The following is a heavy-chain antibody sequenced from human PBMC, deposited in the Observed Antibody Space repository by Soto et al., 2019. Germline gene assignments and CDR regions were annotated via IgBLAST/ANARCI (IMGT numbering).Heavy chain of an antibody. CDR3: AGTPGAYGDYYFDY. J-gene: IGHJ4*02. D-gene: IGHD4-17*01. V-gene: IGHV4-59*01. CDR1: GGSISSYF. CDR2: IYNSGRT. Sequence: QVQLQESGPGLVKPSETLSLTCTVSGGSISSYFWSWIRQPPGKGLEWIGYIYNSGRTNYNPSLKSRVTISVDTSKNQFSLKLSSVTAADTAVYYCAGTPGAYGDYYFDYWGQGTLVTVSS.